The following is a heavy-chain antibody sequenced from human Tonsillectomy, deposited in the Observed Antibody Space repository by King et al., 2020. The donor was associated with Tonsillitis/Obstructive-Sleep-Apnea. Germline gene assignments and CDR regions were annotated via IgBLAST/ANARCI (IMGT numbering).Heavy chain of an antibody. CDR3: ARGSGDGYNSYDY. J-gene: IGHJ4*02. CDR1: VFPLGAFS. Sequence: VQLVESGGGLVKPGGSLRLSCAASVFPLGAFSLNGVARAPGKGLGGFSSFIRISRYKYYADSVKGRFTISRDNAKYSLYLQMNSLRAEDTGVYYCARGSGDGYNSYDYWGQGTLVTVSS. D-gene: IGHD5-24*01. CDR2: FIRISRYK. V-gene: IGHV3-21*01.